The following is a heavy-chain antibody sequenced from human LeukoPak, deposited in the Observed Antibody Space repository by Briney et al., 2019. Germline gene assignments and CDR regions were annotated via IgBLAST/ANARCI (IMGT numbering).Heavy chain of an antibody. Sequence: SETLSLTCIVSSGSISTSAYYWGWIRQPPGEGLQWIGSIYYSGNTYYNPSLKSRVTISVDTSKNQFSLKLSSVTAADTAVYYCARGTYDFWSGYSRQMYYFDYWGQGTLVTVSS. CDR1: SGSISTSAYY. CDR3: ARGTYDFWSGYSRQMYYFDY. J-gene: IGHJ4*02. CDR2: IYYSGNT. D-gene: IGHD3-3*01. V-gene: IGHV4-39*07.